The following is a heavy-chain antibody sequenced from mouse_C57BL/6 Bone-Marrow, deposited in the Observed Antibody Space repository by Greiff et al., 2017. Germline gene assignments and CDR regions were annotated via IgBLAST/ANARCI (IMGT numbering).Heavy chain of an antibody. CDR3: ARGWLLSAY. CDR2: ISDGGSYT. V-gene: IGHV5-4*01. CDR1: GFTFSSYA. Sequence: EVQGVESGGGLVKPGGSLKLSCAASGFTFSSYAMSWVRQTPEKRLEWVATISDGGSYTYYPDNVKGRFTISRDNAKNNLYLQMSHLKSEDTAMYYCARGWLLSAYWGQGTLVTVSA. D-gene: IGHD2-3*01. J-gene: IGHJ3*01.